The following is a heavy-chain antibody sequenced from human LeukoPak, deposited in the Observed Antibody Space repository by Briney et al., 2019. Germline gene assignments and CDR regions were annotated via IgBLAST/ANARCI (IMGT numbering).Heavy chain of an antibody. J-gene: IGHJ6*03. V-gene: IGHV1-69*13. CDR1: GGTFSSYA. CDR3: ARVPMVRGVDYYYYMDV. D-gene: IGHD3-10*01. Sequence: APVKVSCKASGGTFSSYAISWVRQAPGQGLEWMGGIIPIFGTANYAQKFQGRVTITADESTSTAYMELSSLRSEDTAVYYCARVPMVRGVDYYYYMDVWGKGTTVTISS. CDR2: IIPIFGTA.